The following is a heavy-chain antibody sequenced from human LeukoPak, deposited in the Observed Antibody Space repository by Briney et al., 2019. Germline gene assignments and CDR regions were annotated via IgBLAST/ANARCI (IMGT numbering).Heavy chain of an antibody. CDR1: GFTFSNYW. Sequence: GGSLRLSCAASGFTFSNYWMNWVRQAPGKGLEWVANIKTDGSETYYVDSVKGRFPISRDNAKNSVYLQMNSLRAEDTTIYYCARTGKFDSWGQGTLVTVSA. V-gene: IGHV3-7*05. J-gene: IGHJ5*01. CDR2: IKTDGSET. CDR3: ARTGKFDS.